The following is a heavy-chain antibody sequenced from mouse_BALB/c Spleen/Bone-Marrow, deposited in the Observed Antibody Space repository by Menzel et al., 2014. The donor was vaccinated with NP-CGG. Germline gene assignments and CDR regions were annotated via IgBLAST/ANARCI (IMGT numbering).Heavy chain of an antibody. CDR1: GFTFTDYY. J-gene: IGHJ4*01. Sequence: EVKVVESGGGLVQPGGSLRLSCTTSGFTFTDYYMSWVRQPPGKALEWLAFIRNKANGYTTEYSASVEGRFTISRDNSQSILYLQMNTLRAEDSATYYCARFPMDYWGQGTSVTVSS. CDR3: ARFPMDY. CDR2: IRNKANGYTT. V-gene: IGHV7-3*02.